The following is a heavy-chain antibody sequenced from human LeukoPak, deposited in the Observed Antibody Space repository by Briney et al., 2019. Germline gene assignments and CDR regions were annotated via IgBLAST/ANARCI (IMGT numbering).Heavy chain of an antibody. J-gene: IGHJ3*01. CDR3: ARGTTTVQRRDTFDV. CDR1: GFTFRTYS. D-gene: IGHD4-11*01. V-gene: IGHV3-21*01. Sequence: PGGSLRLSCAASGFTFRTYSMDWVRQAPGKGLEWVASIGTTSSHIYYAESLKGRFTISRDNAKNSLYLQMNSLRAEDTAVYYCARGTTTVQRRDTFDVWGQGTMVTVSS. CDR2: IGTTSSHI.